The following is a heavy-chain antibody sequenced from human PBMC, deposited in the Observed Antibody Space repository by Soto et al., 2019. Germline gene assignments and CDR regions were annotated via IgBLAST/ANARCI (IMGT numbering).Heavy chain of an antibody. V-gene: IGHV1-18*04. CDR2: ISAYNGNT. Sequence: ASVKASSKASGYTFTSYGISWVRQAPGQGLEWMGWISAYNGNTNYAQKLQGRVTMTTDTSTSTAYMELRSLRSDDTAVYYCARDMDSSSWRYYYYYGMDVWGQGTTVTVSS. D-gene: IGHD6-13*01. J-gene: IGHJ6*02. CDR3: ARDMDSSSWRYYYYYGMDV. CDR1: GYTFTSYG.